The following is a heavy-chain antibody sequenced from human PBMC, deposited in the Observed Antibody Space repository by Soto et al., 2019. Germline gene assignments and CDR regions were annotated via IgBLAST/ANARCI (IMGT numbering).Heavy chain of an antibody. D-gene: IGHD6-19*01. CDR1: GYTFTSYA. CDR2: INAGNGNT. V-gene: IGHV1-3*01. Sequence: ASVKVSCKASGYTFTSYAMHWVRQAPGQRLEWMGWINAGNGNTKYSQKFQGRVTITRDTSASTAYMELSSLRSEDTAVYYCARPYSSGWYNWFDPWGQGTLVTVSS. CDR3: ARPYSSGWYNWFDP. J-gene: IGHJ5*02.